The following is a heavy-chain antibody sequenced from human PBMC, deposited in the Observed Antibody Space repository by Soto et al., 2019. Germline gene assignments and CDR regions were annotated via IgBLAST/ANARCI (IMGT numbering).Heavy chain of an antibody. D-gene: IGHD2-2*02. CDR3: ARDSTVVQDIVVVPAAIIYYGMDV. CDR2: INAGNGNT. J-gene: IGHJ6*02. V-gene: IGHV1-3*01. Sequence: ASVKVSCKASGYTFTSYAMHWVRQAPGQRLEWMGWINAGNGNTKYSQKFQGRVTITRDTSTSTAYMELSSLRSEDTAVYYCARDSTVVQDIVVVPAAIIYYGMDVWGQGTTVTVS. CDR1: GYTFTSYA.